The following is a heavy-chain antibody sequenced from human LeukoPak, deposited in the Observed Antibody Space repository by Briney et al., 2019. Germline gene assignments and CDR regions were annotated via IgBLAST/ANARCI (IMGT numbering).Heavy chain of an antibody. CDR1: GFTFSSYW. CDR3: ARDQFEYSSSSPFFDY. Sequence: GGSLRLSCAASGFTFSSYWMSWFRQAPGKGLECVANIKQDGSEKYYVDYVQCRFTISRDNAKNSLYLQMNSLRAEDTAVYYCARDQFEYSSSSPFFDYWGQGTLVTVSS. V-gene: IGHV3-7*01. D-gene: IGHD6-6*01. CDR2: IKQDGSEK. J-gene: IGHJ4*02.